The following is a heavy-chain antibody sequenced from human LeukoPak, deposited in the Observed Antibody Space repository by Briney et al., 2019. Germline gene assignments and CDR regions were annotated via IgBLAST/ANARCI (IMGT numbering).Heavy chain of an antibody. V-gene: IGHV4-34*01. J-gene: IGHJ4*02. CDR1: GGSFSGYY. D-gene: IGHD6-6*01. CDR2: INHSGTT. Sequence: PSETLSLTCAVYGGSFSGYYWSWIRQPPGKGLEWIGEINHSGTTNYNPSLKSRVTISADTSENQFSLKLSSVTAADTAVYYCARGRLVSSQPFDYWGQGTLVTVSS. CDR3: ARGRLVSSQPFDY.